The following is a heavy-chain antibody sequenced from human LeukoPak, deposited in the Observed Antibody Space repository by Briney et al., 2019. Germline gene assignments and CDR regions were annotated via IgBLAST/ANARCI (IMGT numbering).Heavy chain of an antibody. Sequence: GASVKVSCKASGGTFSSYAICWVRQAPGQGLEWMGRIIPILGIANYAQKFQGRVTITADKSTSTAYMELSSLRSEDTAVYYCARAGIAAAGFFDYWGQGTLVTVSS. CDR1: GGTFSSYA. V-gene: IGHV1-69*04. CDR2: IIPILGIA. CDR3: ARAGIAAAGFFDY. D-gene: IGHD6-13*01. J-gene: IGHJ4*02.